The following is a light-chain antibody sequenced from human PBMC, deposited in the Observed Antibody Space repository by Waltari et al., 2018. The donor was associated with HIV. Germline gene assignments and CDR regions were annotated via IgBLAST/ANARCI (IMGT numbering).Light chain of an antibody. Sequence: QSALSQPASVSGSPGPSITISCNGTNSDIGASDYVSWYQIFPDSAPRLLIYDVKKRPSGVSSRFSGSKAANTASLTISGLQLEDEAHFYCASLSNNLNLVVFGGGTHLTVL. V-gene: IGLV2-14*01. CDR1: NSDIGASDY. CDR3: ASLSNNLNLVV. CDR2: DVK. J-gene: IGLJ2*01.